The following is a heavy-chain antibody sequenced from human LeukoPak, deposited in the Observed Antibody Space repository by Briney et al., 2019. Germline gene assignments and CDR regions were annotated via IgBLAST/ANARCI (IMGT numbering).Heavy chain of an antibody. D-gene: IGHD3-3*01. J-gene: IGHJ4*02. V-gene: IGHV5-51*01. CDR1: GYRFTNYC. CDR2: MYPADSDT. Sequence: GESLKISCKTSGYRFTNYCIGWGRQMPGKGLEWVGIMYPADSDTRYSPSFKGQVTLSAHKSISTPYLQWSSLKASDTAMYYCARLPFLEWLPLDHWGQGTQVTVSS. CDR3: ARLPFLEWLPLDH.